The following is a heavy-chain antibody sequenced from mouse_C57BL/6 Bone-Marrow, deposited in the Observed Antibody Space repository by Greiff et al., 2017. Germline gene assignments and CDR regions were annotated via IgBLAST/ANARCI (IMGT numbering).Heavy chain of an antibody. CDR2: ISYDGSN. CDR1: GYSITSGYY. Sequence: EVQLVESGPGLVKPSQSLSLTCSVTGYSITSGYYWNWFRQFPGNKLEWMGYISYDGSNNYNPSPKNRISITRDTSKNQLFLKLNAVTTEDTATYYCARVRPLYGSSLDYWGQGTTLTVSS. CDR3: ARVRPLYGSSLDY. J-gene: IGHJ2*01. V-gene: IGHV3-6*01. D-gene: IGHD1-1*01.